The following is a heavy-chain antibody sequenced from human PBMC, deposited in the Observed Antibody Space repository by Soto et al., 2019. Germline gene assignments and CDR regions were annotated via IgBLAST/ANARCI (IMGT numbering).Heavy chain of an antibody. V-gene: IGHV2-5*01. CDR2: LYWNDDR. D-gene: IGHD1-26*01. CDR1: GFSLSSIGVA. J-gene: IGHJ4*02. Sequence: SGPPRVNPTQTLTLAFTFSGFSLSSIGVAVIWISQPPGKALEWLALLYWNDDRRYSPSLKSRLTITKDTSKNQVVLTMTNMDPADTATYYCAHSASVPCCYYFDSWGQGTLVTVSS. CDR3: AHSASVPCCYYFDS.